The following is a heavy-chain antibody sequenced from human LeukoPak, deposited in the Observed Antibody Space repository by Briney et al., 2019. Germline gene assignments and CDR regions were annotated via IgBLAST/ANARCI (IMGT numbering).Heavy chain of an antibody. CDR2: IYPGDSDT. J-gene: IGHJ3*02. Sequence: GESLKISCKGSGYSFTSYWIGWVRQMPGKGLEWMGIIYPGDSDTRYSPSFQGQVTISADKSISTADLQSTSLQASDPAMYSSARPRQWLPNDAFDIWGQGTMVPVSS. CDR3: ARPRQWLPNDAFDI. V-gene: IGHV5-51*01. CDR1: GYSFTSYW. D-gene: IGHD5-24*01.